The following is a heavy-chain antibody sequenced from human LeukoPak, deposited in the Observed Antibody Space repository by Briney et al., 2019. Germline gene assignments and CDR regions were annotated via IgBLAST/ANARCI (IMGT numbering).Heavy chain of an antibody. CDR2: IYNGGKS. CDR1: GGSACEDC. Sequence: LETLSLTSTVSGGSACEDCWSWVREPPGKGVEWMGDIYNGGKSNYNPNFKNRVIISVDTSRNQFSLRLSSVTAADTDVYFRASIFRVVPEADYYLEGWGTGSTV. D-gene: IGHD3-3*01. J-gene: IGHJ6*03. CDR3: ASIFRVVPEADYYLEG. V-gene: IGHV4-59*02.